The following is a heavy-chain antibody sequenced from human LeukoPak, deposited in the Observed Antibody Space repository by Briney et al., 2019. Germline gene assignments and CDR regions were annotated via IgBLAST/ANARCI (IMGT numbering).Heavy chain of an antibody. CDR3: AREANYYGSGSYFEGTFDY. V-gene: IGHV4-59*01. D-gene: IGHD3-10*01. Sequence: PSETLSLTCTVSGGSISSYYWSWIRQPPGKGLEWTGYIYYSGSTNYNPSLKSRVTISVDTSKNQFSLKLSSVTAADTAVYYCAREANYYGSGSYFEGTFDYWGQGSLVTVSS. CDR1: GGSISSYY. J-gene: IGHJ4*02. CDR2: IYYSGST.